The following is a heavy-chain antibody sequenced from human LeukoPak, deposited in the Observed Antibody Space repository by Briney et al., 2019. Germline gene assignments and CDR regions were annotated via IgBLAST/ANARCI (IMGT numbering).Heavy chain of an antibody. J-gene: IGHJ4*02. CDR1: GYTFTGYY. D-gene: IGHD6-6*01. Sequence: ASVKVSCKASGYTFTGYYMHWVRQAPGQGLEWMGWISAYNGNTNYAQKLQGRVTMTTDTSTSTAYMELRSLRSDDTAVYYCARRVDSSSSRGFDCWGQGTLVTVSS. V-gene: IGHV1-18*04. CDR2: ISAYNGNT. CDR3: ARRVDSSSSRGFDC.